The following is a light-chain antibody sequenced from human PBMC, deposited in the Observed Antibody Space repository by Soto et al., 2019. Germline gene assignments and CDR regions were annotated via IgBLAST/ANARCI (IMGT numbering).Light chain of an antibody. CDR2: LNSDGSH. J-gene: IGLJ3*02. CDR1: SGHSSYA. V-gene: IGLV4-69*01. Sequence: QLVLTQSPSASASLGASVKLTCTLSSGHSSYAIAGHQQQPEKGPRYLMKLNSDGSHSKGDGIPDRFSGSSSGAERYLTISSLQSEDEADYYCQTWGTGDWVFGGGTKLTVL. CDR3: QTWGTGDWV.